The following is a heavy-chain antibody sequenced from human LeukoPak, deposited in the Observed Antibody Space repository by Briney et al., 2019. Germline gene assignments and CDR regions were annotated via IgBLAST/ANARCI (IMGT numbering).Heavy chain of an antibody. CDR1: GFTFGNYW. Sequence: PGGSLRLSCAASGFTFGNYWMHWVRQAPGKGLVWVSRITSDGRSISYADSVKGRFTISRDNAKNTLYLQMNSLRAEDTAVYYCARVRYSYGYDWWGQGTLVTVSS. CDR2: ITSDGRSI. J-gene: IGHJ4*02. V-gene: IGHV3-74*01. D-gene: IGHD5-18*01. CDR3: ARVRYSYGYDW.